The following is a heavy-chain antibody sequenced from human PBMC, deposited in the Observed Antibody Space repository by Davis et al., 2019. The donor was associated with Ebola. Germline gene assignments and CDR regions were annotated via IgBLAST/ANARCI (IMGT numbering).Heavy chain of an antibody. CDR3: AREVPYSRFDY. J-gene: IGHJ4*02. CDR2: IYHSGST. V-gene: IGHV4-59*12. D-gene: IGHD5-18*01. CDR1: GGSISSYY. Sequence: MPGGSLRLSCTVSGGSISSYYWSWIRQPPGKGLEWIGYIYHSGSTNYNPSLKSRVTISVDTSKNQFSLKLSSVTAADTAVYYCAREVPYSRFDYWGQGTLVTVSS.